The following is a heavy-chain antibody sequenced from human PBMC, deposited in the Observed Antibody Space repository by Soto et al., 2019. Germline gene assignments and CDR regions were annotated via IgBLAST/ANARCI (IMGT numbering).Heavy chain of an antibody. V-gene: IGHV3-30*18. CDR3: AKDARLATMVRGVNMDV. J-gene: IGHJ6*01. CDR1: GFTFSSYG. Sequence: QVQLVESGGGVVQPGRSLRLSCAASGFTFSSYGMHWVRQAPGKGLEWVAVISYDGSNKYYADSVKGRFTISRDNSKNTLYLQMNSLRAEDTAVYYCAKDARLATMVRGVNMDVW. CDR2: ISYDGSNK. D-gene: IGHD3-10*01.